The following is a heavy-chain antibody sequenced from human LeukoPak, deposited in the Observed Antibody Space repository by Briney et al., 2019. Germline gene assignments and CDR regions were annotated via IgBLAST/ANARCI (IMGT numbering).Heavy chain of an antibody. D-gene: IGHD3-16*02. V-gene: IGHV4-39*07. Sequence: SETLSLTCSVSGGSISSSRNYWGWIRQPPGKGLEWIGSIYYSGTTYYNPSLKSRVTISVDTSKNQLSLKLNSMTAADTAVYYCARVPGGYVWGSYRWAFDYWGQGTLVTVSS. CDR3: ARVPGGYVWGSYRWAFDY. J-gene: IGHJ4*02. CDR1: GGSISSSRNY. CDR2: IYYSGTT.